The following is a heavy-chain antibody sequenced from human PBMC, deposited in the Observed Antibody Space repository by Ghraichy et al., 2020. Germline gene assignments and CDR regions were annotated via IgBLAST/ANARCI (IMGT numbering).Heavy chain of an antibody. D-gene: IGHD1-26*01. CDR1: GFTFNNYW. Sequence: GGSLRLSCVVSGFTFNNYWMHWVRQAPDKGLVWVSRINSDGSGTKYADSVKGRFTISRDNAKNTLYLQMDSLRAEDTAVYYCARGVGATLYYFDDWGQGTLVTVSS. J-gene: IGHJ4*02. CDR3: ARGVGATLYYFDD. CDR2: INSDGSGT. V-gene: IGHV3-74*03.